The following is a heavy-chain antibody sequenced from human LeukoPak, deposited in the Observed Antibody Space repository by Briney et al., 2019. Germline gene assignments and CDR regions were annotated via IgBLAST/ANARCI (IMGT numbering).Heavy chain of an antibody. J-gene: IGHJ4*02. Sequence: GRSLRLSCAASGFTFSSYGMHWVRQAPGKGLEWVAVISYDGSNKYYADSVKGRFTISRDNSKNTLYLQMNSLRAEDTAVYYRAKSGYSYGFDYWGQGTLVTVSS. CDR2: ISYDGSNK. CDR3: AKSGYSYGFDY. CDR1: GFTFSSYG. D-gene: IGHD5-18*01. V-gene: IGHV3-30*18.